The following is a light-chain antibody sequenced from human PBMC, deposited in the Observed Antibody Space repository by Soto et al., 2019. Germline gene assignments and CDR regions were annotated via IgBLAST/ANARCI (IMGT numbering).Light chain of an antibody. J-gene: IGLJ1*01. Sequence: QPASVSGSPGQSITISCTGTSSDVGGYNYVSWYQQHPGKAPKLMIYDVSNRPSGVSNRFSGSKSGNTASLTISGLQAEDEADYYCSSYTSSSTLFVFGTGTKVTVL. CDR1: SSDVGGYNY. CDR2: DVS. V-gene: IGLV2-14*01. CDR3: SSYTSSSTLFV.